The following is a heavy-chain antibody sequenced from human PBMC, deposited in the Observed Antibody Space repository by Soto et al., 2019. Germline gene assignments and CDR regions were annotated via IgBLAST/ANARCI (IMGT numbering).Heavy chain of an antibody. CDR2: ISYAGSSK. V-gene: IGHV3-30*18. J-gene: IGHJ4*02. CDR1: GFTFSIYG. Sequence: QVQLVESGGGVVQPGRSLRLSCAASGFTFSIYGMHWVRQAPGKGLEWVAVISYAGSSKYVASVKGRFTISRDNSKNTAYLQMNSVRAEDTAVYYCAKSGLHEAHFDSWGQGTLVTVSS. CDR3: AKSGLHEAHFDS. D-gene: IGHD2-21*02.